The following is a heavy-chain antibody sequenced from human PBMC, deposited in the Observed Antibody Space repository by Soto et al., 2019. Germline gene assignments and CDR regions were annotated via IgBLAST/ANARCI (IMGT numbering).Heavy chain of an antibody. CDR1: GGSISSGGYY. CDR2: IYYSGST. J-gene: IGHJ6*03. CDR3: ARVVKGDYTTAYYYYYYMDV. D-gene: IGHD4-4*01. V-gene: IGHV4-31*03. Sequence: QVQLQESGPGLVKPSQTLSLTCTVSGGSISSGGYYWSWIRQHPGKGLEWIGYIYYSGSTYYNPSLKSRVTISLVASNNQLSLMLLSVTAADTAVYYCARVVKGDYTTAYYYYYYMDVWGKGTTVTVSS.